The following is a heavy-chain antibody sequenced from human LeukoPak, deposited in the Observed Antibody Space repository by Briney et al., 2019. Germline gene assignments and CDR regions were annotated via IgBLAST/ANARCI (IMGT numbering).Heavy chain of an antibody. CDR2: INEDGSEK. J-gene: IGHJ6*02. V-gene: IGHV3-7*01. D-gene: IGHD1-26*01. CDR3: ARELGSYEGGYYGMDV. Sequence: GGSLRLSCVASGFTFGGAWMHWVRQAPGKGLEWVANINEDGSEKNYVESLKGRFTISRDNAKNSLYLQMNSLRAEDTALYYCARELGSYEGGYYGMDVWGQGTKVTVSS. CDR1: GFTFGGAW.